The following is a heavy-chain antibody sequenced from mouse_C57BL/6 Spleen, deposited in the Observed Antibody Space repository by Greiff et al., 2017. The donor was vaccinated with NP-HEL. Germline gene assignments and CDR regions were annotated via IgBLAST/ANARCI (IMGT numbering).Heavy chain of an antibody. CDR2: INYDGSST. V-gene: IGHV5-16*01. CDR1: GFTFSDYY. CDR3: ARDEGVYGSSLFDY. D-gene: IGHD1-1*01. J-gene: IGHJ2*01. Sequence: EVKLVESEGGLVQPGSSMKLSCTASGFTFSDYYMAWVRQVPEKGLEWVANINYDGSSTYYLDSLKSRFIISRDNAKNILYLQMSSLKSEDTATYYCARDEGVYGSSLFDYWGQGTTLTVSS.